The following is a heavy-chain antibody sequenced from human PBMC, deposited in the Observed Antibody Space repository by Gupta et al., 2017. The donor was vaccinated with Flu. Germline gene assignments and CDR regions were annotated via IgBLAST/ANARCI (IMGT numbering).Heavy chain of an antibody. V-gene: IGHV3-23*01. CDR1: GWTFSNYG. D-gene: IGHD2/OR15-2a*01. J-gene: IGHJ1*01. CDR2: IDEKGGGGVGT. Sequence: EVQLLESGGDLVQPAGSLRLSCAAPGWTFSNYGKNWVRQAPGKGLEGGAAIDEKGGGGVGTHYADSVTGRFTISRDNSKNTLYLQMNVLRAEDTAVDGCARQYVQLWGQGTLVTVSS. CDR3: ARQYVQL.